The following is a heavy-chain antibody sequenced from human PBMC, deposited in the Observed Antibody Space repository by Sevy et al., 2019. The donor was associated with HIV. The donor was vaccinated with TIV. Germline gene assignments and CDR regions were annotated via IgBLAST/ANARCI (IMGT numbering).Heavy chain of an antibody. D-gene: IGHD3-16*01. Sequence: SETLSLTCTVSGGCISSSSYYWGRIRQPPGKGLEWIGSIYYSGSTYYNPSLKSRVTISVDTSKNQFSLKLSSVTAADTAVYYCARISFWGNIASRNYWGQGSLVTVSS. V-gene: IGHV4-39*01. CDR3: ARISFWGNIASRNY. J-gene: IGHJ4*02. CDR2: IYYSGST. CDR1: GGCISSSSYY.